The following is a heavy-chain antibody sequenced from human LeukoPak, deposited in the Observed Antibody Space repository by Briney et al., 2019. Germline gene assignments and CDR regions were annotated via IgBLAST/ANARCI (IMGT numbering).Heavy chain of an antibody. V-gene: IGHV3-7*01. Sequence: PGGSLRLSCAASGFTFSSYWMSWVRQAPGKGLEWVANIKQDGSEKYYVDSVKGRFTISRDNAKNSLYLQMNSLRAEDTVVYYCARVDYSAEFDLWGQGTLVTVSS. J-gene: IGHJ5*02. CDR2: IKQDGSEK. D-gene: IGHD4-11*01. CDR3: ARVDYSAEFDL. CDR1: GFTFSSYW.